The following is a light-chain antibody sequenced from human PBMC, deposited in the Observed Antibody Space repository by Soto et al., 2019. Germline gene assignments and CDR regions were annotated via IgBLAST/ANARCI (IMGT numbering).Light chain of an antibody. CDR1: QSLLHSNEKTY. J-gene: IGKJ1*01. CDR2: DVS. Sequence: EILMNQPPLSLSVTPGKPASISCKSSQSLLHSNEKTYVYWYLQKPGQPPHLLIYDVSTRLSGVPDRFSGSGSGTDFTLIISGLQPDESATYYCQQYTKTNNPWMFGQGTKVDIK. CDR3: QQYTKTNNPWM. V-gene: IGKV2D-29*01.